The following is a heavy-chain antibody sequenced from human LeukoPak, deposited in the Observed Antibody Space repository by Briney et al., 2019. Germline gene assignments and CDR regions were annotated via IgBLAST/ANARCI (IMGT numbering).Heavy chain of an antibody. CDR3: ARGRDFWSGYRSASFDY. Sequence: PGGSLRLSCAASGFTFSSYSMNWVRQAPGKGLEWVSSISSSSSYIYYADSVKGRFTISRDNAKNSLYLQMNSLRAEDTAVYYCARGRDFWSGYRSASFDYWGQGTLVTVSS. CDR2: ISSSSSYI. D-gene: IGHD3-3*01. CDR1: GFTFSSYS. J-gene: IGHJ4*02. V-gene: IGHV3-21*01.